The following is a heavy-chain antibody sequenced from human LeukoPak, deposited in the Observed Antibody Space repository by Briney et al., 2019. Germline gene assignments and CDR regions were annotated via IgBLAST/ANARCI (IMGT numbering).Heavy chain of an antibody. CDR1: GYSFTTYW. D-gene: IGHD2-15*01. Sequence: GESLKISCQGFGYSFTTYWITWVRQMPGKGLEWMGIIYPGDSDTRYSPSFQGQVTISTDESISTAYLQWSSLKASDTAMYYCARQKSDVVVVAATSLYYYYYMDVWGQGTLVTVSS. CDR2: IYPGDSDT. V-gene: IGHV5-51*01. J-gene: IGHJ6*03. CDR3: ARQKSDVVVVAATSLYYYYYMDV.